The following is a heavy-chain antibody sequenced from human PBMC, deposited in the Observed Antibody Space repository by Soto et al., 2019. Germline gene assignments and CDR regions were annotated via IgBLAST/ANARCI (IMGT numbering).Heavy chain of an antibody. V-gene: IGHV4-4*02. CDR2: IYHSGST. J-gene: IGHJ5*02. Sequence: SSETLSLTCAVSGGSISSSNWWSWVRQPPGKGLEWIGEIYHSGSTNYNPSLKSRVTISVDKSKNQFSLKLSSVTAADTAVYYCAYAPSVATNWFAPWGQGTLVTVSS. CDR1: GGSISSSNW. D-gene: IGHD2-15*01. CDR3: AYAPSVATNWFAP.